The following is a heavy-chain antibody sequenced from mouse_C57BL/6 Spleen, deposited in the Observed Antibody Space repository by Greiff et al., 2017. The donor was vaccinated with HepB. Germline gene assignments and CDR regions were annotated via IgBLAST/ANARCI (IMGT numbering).Heavy chain of an antibody. CDR1: GYTFTSYW. CDR2: IDPSDGYT. CDR3: ARHDYDCSFAY. J-gene: IGHJ3*01. Sequence: QVQLQQPGAELVMPGASVKLSCKASGYTFTSYWMHWVKQRPGQGLEWIGEIDPSDGYTNYNQKFKGKSTLTVDKSSSTAYMQLSSLTSEDSAVYYCARHDYDCSFAYWGQGTLVTVSA. V-gene: IGHV1-69*01. D-gene: IGHD2-4*01.